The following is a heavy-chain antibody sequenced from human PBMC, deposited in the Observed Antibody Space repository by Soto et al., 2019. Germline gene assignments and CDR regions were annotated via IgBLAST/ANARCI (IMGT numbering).Heavy chain of an antibody. Sequence: PGESLKISCKGSGYSFTSYWIGWVRQMPGKGLKWMGIIYPGDSDTRYSPSFQGQVTISADKSISTAYLQWSSLKASDTAMYYCARQAAGFAPPNYYYYYNGMDVWGQGTTVTV. V-gene: IGHV5-51*01. CDR1: GYSFTSYW. CDR3: ARQAAGFAPPNYYYYYNGMDV. J-gene: IGHJ6*02. D-gene: IGHD6-25*01. CDR2: IYPGDSDT.